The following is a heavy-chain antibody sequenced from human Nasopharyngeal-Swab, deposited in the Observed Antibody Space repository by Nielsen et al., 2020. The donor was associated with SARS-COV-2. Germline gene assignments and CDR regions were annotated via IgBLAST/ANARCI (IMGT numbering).Heavy chain of an antibody. D-gene: IGHD2-15*01. CDR1: GYTFTSYY. CDR3: ARDRVAATPFGGPEWSFDC. Sequence: ASVKVSCNASGYTFTSYYMHWVLHAPGQGLEWMGIINPSGGSTSYAQKFQGRVTMTRDTPTSTVYMELSSLRSEDTAVYYCARDRVAATPFGGPEWSFDCWGQGTLVTVSS. V-gene: IGHV1-46*01. J-gene: IGHJ4*02. CDR2: INPSGGST.